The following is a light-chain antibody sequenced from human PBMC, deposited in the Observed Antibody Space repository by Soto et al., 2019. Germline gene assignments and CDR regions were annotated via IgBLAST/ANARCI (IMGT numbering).Light chain of an antibody. Sequence: QSALTQPRSVSGSPGQSVTISCSGSDSDVGYCNYVSWYQQHPGKAPKLMIYDVTKRPSGVPDRFSASKSGNTASLTISGLQAEDEADYYCCSYAGYYTVVFGGGTKLTVL. CDR1: DSDVGYCNY. CDR3: CSYAGYYTVV. J-gene: IGLJ2*01. CDR2: DVT. V-gene: IGLV2-11*01.